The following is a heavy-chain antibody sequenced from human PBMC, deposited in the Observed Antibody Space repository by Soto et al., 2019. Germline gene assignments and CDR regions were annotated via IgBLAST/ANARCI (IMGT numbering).Heavy chain of an antibody. CDR1: GFSLSTFC. V-gene: IGHV4-59*08. J-gene: IGHJ6*03. CDR3: ARHYYDILIGYGFYYMDV. CDR2: IYYSGST. Sequence: SETTPLPYTFAGFSLSTFCLRWLRPPPGKGLEWIGYIYYSGSTNYNPSLKSRVTISVDTSKNQFSLKLSSVTAADTAVYYCARHYYDILIGYGFYYMDVWGKGTTVTVSS. D-gene: IGHD3-9*01.